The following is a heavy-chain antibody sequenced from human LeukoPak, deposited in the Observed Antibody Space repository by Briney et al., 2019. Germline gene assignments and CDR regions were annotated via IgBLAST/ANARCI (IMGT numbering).Heavy chain of an antibody. CDR2: INPNSGGT. D-gene: IGHD6-6*01. Sequence: ASVKVSCKASGYTFTGYYMHWVRQAPGQGLEWMGWINPNSGGTNYAQKFQGRVTMTRDTSISTAYMELSRLRSDDTAVYYCARAGIGKSYSSSSALYYWGQGTLVTVSS. CDR3: ARAGIGKSYSSSSALYY. CDR1: GYTFTGYY. V-gene: IGHV1-2*02. J-gene: IGHJ4*02.